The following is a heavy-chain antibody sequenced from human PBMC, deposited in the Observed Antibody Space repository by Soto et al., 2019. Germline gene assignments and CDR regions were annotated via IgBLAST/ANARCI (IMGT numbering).Heavy chain of an antibody. V-gene: IGHV1-18*01. CDR1: GYTFTSYG. J-gene: IGHJ3*02. D-gene: IGHD3-22*01. CDR3: ARALTYYYDSSGRQDAFDI. CDR2: INAYNGNT. Sequence: SVKVSCKASGYTFTSYGISWVRQAPGQGLEWMGWINAYNGNTNYAQKLQGRVTMTTDTSTSTAYMELRSLRSDDTAVYYCARALTYYYDSSGRQDAFDIWGQGTMVTVSS.